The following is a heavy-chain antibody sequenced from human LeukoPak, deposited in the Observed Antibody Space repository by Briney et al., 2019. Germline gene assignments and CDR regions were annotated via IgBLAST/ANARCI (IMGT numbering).Heavy chain of an antibody. CDR3: ARQYVAVAGLEQFFDY. D-gene: IGHD6-19*01. CDR2: IYYSGST. CDR1: GGSISSYY. J-gene: IGHJ4*02. Sequence: PSETLSLTCTVSGGSISSYYWSWIRQPPGKGLEWIGYIYYSGSTYYNPSLKSRVTISVDTSKNQFSLKLSSVTAADTAVYCCARQYVAVAGLEQFFDYWGQGTLVTVSS. V-gene: IGHV4-59*08.